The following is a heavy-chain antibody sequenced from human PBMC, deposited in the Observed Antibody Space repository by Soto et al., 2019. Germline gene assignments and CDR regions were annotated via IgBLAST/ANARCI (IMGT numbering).Heavy chain of an antibody. CDR3: ARGRRDPTRDIVVVPALERYYYYGMDV. J-gene: IGHJ6*02. CDR2: INPSGGST. V-gene: IGHV1-46*01. D-gene: IGHD2-2*01. Sequence: ASVKVSCKASGYTFTSYYMHWVRQAPGQGLEWMGIINPSGGSTSYAQKFQGRVTMTRDTSTSTVYMELSSLRSEDTAVYYCARGRRDPTRDIVVVPALERYYYYGMDVWGQGTTVTVSS. CDR1: GYTFTSYY.